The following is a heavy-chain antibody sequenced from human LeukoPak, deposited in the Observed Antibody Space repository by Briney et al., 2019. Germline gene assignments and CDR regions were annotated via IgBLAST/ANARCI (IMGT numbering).Heavy chain of an antibody. CDR2: ISSSSSRI. CDR1: GFTFSLYT. Sequence: GGSLRLSCAASGFTFSLYTMNWVRQAPGKGLEWVSYISSSSSRIYYGDSVKGRFTISRDNAKNTLNLQMNSLRAEDTAVYYCARDLGQYYDTSDNWFDPWGQGTLVTVSS. J-gene: IGHJ5*02. CDR3: ARDLGQYYDTSDNWFDP. V-gene: IGHV3-48*04. D-gene: IGHD3-22*01.